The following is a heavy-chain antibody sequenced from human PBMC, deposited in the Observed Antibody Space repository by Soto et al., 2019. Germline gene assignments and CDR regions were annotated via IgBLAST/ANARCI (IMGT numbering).Heavy chain of an antibody. CDR1: GFTFSSYA. Sequence: PGGSLRLSCAASGFTFSSYAMSWVRQAPGKGLEWVSAISGSGGSTYYADSVKGRFTISRDNSKNTLYLQMNSLRAEDTAVYYCAKVVTMIVVAPSFDYWGQGTLVTVSS. V-gene: IGHV3-23*01. D-gene: IGHD3-22*01. CDR3: AKVVTMIVVAPSFDY. CDR2: ISGSGGST. J-gene: IGHJ4*02.